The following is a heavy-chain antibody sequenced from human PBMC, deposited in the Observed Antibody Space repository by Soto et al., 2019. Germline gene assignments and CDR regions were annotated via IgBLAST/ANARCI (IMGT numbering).Heavy chain of an antibody. CDR2: IYHGGTT. J-gene: IGHJ4*01. Sequence: SETLSLTCTVSGYSISSCSYWAWIRQRPGKGPEWIASIYHGGTTFYNPSLKSRITISVDTSNNQFSLKLTSVTAADTAVYYCARVHVMVVAGSTFDYWGHGTLVTVSS. CDR1: GYSISSCSY. D-gene: IGHD6-19*01. V-gene: IGHV4-38-2*02. CDR3: ARVHVMVVAGSTFDY.